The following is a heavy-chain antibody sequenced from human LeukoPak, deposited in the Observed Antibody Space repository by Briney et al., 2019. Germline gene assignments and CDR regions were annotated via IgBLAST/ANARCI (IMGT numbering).Heavy chain of an antibody. V-gene: IGHV4-39*07. CDR2: MFYNGAT. CDR3: AREARSPFPLTDSGDY. J-gene: IGHJ4*02. D-gene: IGHD3-9*01. Sequence: SETLSLTCSVSLGSISSSDYYWGWIRQSPGKGLEWIGTMFYNGATKTNPSLSSRVSMSIDTSMNQFSLKLRSVTAADTAVYYCAREARSPFPLTDSGDYWGQGTLVTVSS. CDR1: LGSISSSDYY.